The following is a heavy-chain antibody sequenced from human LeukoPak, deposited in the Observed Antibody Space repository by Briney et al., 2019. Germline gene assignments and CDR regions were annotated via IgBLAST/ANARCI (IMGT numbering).Heavy chain of an antibody. J-gene: IGHJ4*02. CDR3: ARLESYYDSSGYYDY. D-gene: IGHD3-22*01. CDR2: IYPGDSDT. CDR1: GYSFTSYW. V-gene: IGHV5-51*01. Sequence: GESLKISCKGSGYSFTSYWIGWVRQLPGKGLEWMGIIYPGDSDTRYSPSFQGQVTISADKSISTAYLQWSSLKASDTAMYYCARLESYYDSSGYYDYWGQGTLVTVSS.